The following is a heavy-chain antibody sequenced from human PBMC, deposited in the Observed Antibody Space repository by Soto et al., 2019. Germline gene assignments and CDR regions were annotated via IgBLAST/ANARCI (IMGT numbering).Heavy chain of an antibody. CDR1: GFTFSRYT. Sequence: GESLKISCAASGFTFSRYTITWVRQAPGEGLEWVSSISVSSAYISYADSVKGRFTISRDNAKNSLYLQMNSLRAEDTAVYYCARGTPIDFWGQGTLVTVSS. CDR3: ARGTPIDF. D-gene: IGHD1-1*01. J-gene: IGHJ4*02. V-gene: IGHV3-21*01. CDR2: ISVSSAYI.